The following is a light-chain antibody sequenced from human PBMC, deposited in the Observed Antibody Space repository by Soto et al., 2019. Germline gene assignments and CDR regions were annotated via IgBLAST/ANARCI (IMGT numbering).Light chain of an antibody. CDR2: KAS. Sequence: DIQMTQSPSTLSGSVGDRVTITCRASQTISSWLAWYQQKPGKAPKLLIYKASTLKSGVPSRFSGSGSGTEFTLTISSLQPDVATYYCQHYNSYSEAFGQGTMVELK. CDR1: QTISSW. V-gene: IGKV1-5*03. J-gene: IGKJ1*01. CDR3: QHYNSYSEA.